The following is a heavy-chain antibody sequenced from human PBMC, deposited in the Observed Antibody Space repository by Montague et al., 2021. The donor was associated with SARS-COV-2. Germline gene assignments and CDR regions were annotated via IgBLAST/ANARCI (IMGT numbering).Heavy chain of an antibody. D-gene: IGHD6-13*01. Sequence: PALVKPTQTLTLTCTLPGLPLSTSGLCVGWIRQPPGKALEWLALTDWDDDKYYSPSLKTRLSISKDTSKNQVVLTMANMEPVDTATYYCARIPNDSWYVSYFDYWGQGILVTVSS. CDR1: GLPLSTSGLC. CDR2: TDWDDDK. CDR3: ARIPNDSWYVSYFDY. J-gene: IGHJ4*02. V-gene: IGHV2-70*01.